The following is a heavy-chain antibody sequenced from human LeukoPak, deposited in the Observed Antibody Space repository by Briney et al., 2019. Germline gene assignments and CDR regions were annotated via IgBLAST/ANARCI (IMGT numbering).Heavy chain of an antibody. CDR2: IYHSGIT. V-gene: IGHV4-38-2*01. CDR3: ARQYTSGSGYYFDY. CDR1: AYSISSGYY. D-gene: IGHD6-25*01. Sequence: SETLSPTCAVSAYSISSGYYWGWIRQPPGKGLEWIARIYHSGITYYNPSLKSRVTISVDTSKNHFSLKVSSVTAADSAVYYCARQYTSGSGYYFDYWGQGALVSVSS. J-gene: IGHJ4*02.